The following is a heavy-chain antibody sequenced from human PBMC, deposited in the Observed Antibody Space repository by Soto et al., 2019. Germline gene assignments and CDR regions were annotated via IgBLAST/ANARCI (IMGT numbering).Heavy chain of an antibody. J-gene: IGHJ4*02. CDR1: GFTFDEYG. CDR2: INWNGGST. Sequence: PXXSLRLACAAYGFTFDEYGMRWVLQAPGKGLAWVSGINWNGGSTGYADSVKGRFTISRDNAKNSLYLQMNSLRAEDTALYYCARAKTLGATTPFDYWGQGTLVTVSS. V-gene: IGHV3-20*04. CDR3: ARAKTLGATTPFDY. D-gene: IGHD1-26*01.